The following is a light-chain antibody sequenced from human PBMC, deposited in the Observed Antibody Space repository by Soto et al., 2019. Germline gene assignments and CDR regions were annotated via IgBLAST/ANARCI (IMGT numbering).Light chain of an antibody. Sequence: QSVLTQPPSASGSLGQSATISCTGTSSDVGGYNYVSWYQQHPGKAPKVLVYEVSKRPSGVPDRFSGSKSGNTASLAISGLQSEDEADYYCAAWDDSLNGWVFGGGTKLTVL. CDR3: AAWDDSLNGWV. CDR1: SSDVGGYNY. CDR2: EVS. V-gene: IGLV2-8*01. J-gene: IGLJ3*02.